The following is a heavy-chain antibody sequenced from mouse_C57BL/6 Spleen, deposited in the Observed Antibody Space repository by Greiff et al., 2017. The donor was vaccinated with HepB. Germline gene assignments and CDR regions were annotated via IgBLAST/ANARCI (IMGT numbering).Heavy chain of an antibody. V-gene: IGHV1-7*01. J-gene: IGHJ3*01. CDR2: INPRSGYT. CDR1: GYTFTSYW. Sequence: VQLQQSGAELAKPGASVKLSCKASGYTFTSYWMHWVKQRPGQGLEWIGYINPRSGYTKYNQKFKDKATLTADKSSSTAYMHLSSLTYEDSAVYYCAIPPLGNYGAWFAYWGQGTLVTVSA. D-gene: IGHD2-1*01. CDR3: AIPPLGNYGAWFAY.